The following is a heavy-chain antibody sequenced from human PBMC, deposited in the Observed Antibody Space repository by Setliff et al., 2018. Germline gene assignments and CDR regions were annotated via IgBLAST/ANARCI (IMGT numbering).Heavy chain of an antibody. J-gene: IGHJ4*02. CDR2: IYYSGST. CDR1: GDSMSFSY. CDR3: ARSFSRREKFLLDY. V-gene: IGHV4-59*01. Sequence: TLSLTCSVSGDSMSFSYWSWIRQPPGKGLEWIGYIYYSGSTDSHPSPKSRVSISIDTSKNQFSLNVRSVTAADTAIYYCARSFSRREKFLLDYWGQGALVTVSS.